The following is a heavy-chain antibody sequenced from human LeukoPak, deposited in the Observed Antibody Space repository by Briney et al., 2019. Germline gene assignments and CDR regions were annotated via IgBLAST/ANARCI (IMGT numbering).Heavy chain of an antibody. D-gene: IGHD3-22*01. V-gene: IGHV5-51*01. Sequence: GESLKISCRGSGYSFTTYWIGWVRQMPGKGLEWMGIIYPGDSNTIYSPSFQGQVTISADKSISTAYLHWSSLQASDTAMYYCARLRDYSGYYYIDYWGQGTLVTVSS. CDR1: GYSFTTYW. CDR2: IYPGDSNT. CDR3: ARLRDYSGYYYIDY. J-gene: IGHJ4*02.